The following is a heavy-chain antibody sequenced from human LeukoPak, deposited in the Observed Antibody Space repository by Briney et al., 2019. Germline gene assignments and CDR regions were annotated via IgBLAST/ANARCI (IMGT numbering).Heavy chain of an antibody. V-gene: IGHV3-74*01. D-gene: IGHD6-13*01. CDR3: AKERAAAGNDY. CDR2: INSDGSST. CDR1: GFTFSSYW. Sequence: GGSLRLSCAASGFTFSSYWMHWVRQAPGKGLVWVSRINSDGSSTSYADSVKGRFTISRDNAKNTLYLQMNSLRAEDTAVYYCAKERAAAGNDYWGQGTLVTVSS. J-gene: IGHJ4*02.